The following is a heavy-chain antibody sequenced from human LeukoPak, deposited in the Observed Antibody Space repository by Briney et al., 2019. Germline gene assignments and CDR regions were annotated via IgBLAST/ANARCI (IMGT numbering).Heavy chain of an antibody. CDR3: ATGVDSSSWSWGRDY. CDR2: INPNSGGT. CDR1: GYTFTGYY. D-gene: IGHD6-13*01. Sequence: GASVKVSCKASGYTFTGYYMHWVRQAPGQGLEWMGWINPNSGGTNYAQKFQGRVTMTRDTSTDTAYMELSSLRSEDTAVYYCATGVDSSSWSWGRDYRGQGTLVTVSS. J-gene: IGHJ4*02. V-gene: IGHV1-2*02.